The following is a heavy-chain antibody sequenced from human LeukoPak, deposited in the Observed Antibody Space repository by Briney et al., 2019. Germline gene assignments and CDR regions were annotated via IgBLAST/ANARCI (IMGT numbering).Heavy chain of an antibody. CDR1: GSSFTSYW. Sequence: GASLQISCKGSGSSFTSYWIGWVRPLPGKGLEWMGIIYPGDSDTRYSPSFQGQVTISADKSISTAYLQWSSMKASDTAMYYCARIFRGDGYKENAFDICGQGTMVTVSS. D-gene: IGHD5-24*01. CDR3: ARIFRGDGYKENAFDI. V-gene: IGHV5-51*01. CDR2: IYPGDSDT. J-gene: IGHJ3*02.